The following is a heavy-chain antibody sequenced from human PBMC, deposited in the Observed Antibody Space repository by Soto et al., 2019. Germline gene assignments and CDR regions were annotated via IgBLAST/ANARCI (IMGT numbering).Heavy chain of an antibody. D-gene: IGHD3-9*01. Sequence: QVQLQESGPGLVKPSQTLSLTCTVSGGSISSGGYYWSWIRQHPGKGLEWIGYIYYSGSTYYNPSPKGRVTLSVDTFKNQFSLKLGSGAAADTAVYYCARQGDILTGYYSYYHYGMDVWGQGTTVTVSS. CDR3: ARQGDILTGYYSYYHYGMDV. CDR2: IYYSGST. V-gene: IGHV4-31*03. CDR1: GGSISSGGYY. J-gene: IGHJ6*02.